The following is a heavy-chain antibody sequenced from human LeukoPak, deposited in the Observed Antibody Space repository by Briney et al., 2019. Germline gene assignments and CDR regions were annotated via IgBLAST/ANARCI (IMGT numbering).Heavy chain of an antibody. J-gene: IGHJ5*01. V-gene: IGHV4-4*07. D-gene: IGHD3-16*01. CDR3: AREGGARGLPDS. CDR1: GGSLSDYY. CDR2: MSTSGST. Sequence: SETLSLTCTVSGGSLSDYYWSWIRQPAGKGLEWIGRMSTSGSTYYNPSVKSRVTLSVDTSENQFSLKLTSVTAADTAAYYCAREGGARGLPDSWGQGTLVTVSS.